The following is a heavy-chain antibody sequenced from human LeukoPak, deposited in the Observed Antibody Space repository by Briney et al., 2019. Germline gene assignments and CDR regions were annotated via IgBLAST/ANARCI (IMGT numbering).Heavy chain of an antibody. J-gene: IGHJ4*02. CDR2: ICPDGTVT. CDR1: GFTSIAYA. CDR3: VRDFRSADY. Sequence: GGPLRLSCVGSGFTSIAYALTWARQAPGKGLEWVSRICPDGTVTNYADSVKARFIISRDNARNTVYLQMNSLRVEDTAVYYCVRDFRSADYWGQGTLVTVSS. V-gene: IGHV3-74*01.